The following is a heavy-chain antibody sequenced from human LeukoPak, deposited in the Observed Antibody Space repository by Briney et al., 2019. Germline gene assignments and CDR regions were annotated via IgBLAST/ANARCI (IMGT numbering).Heavy chain of an antibody. CDR3: ARLEYGSGTGGGLDY. CDR1: GYTFTSYG. D-gene: IGHD3-10*01. Sequence: ASVKVSCKASGYTFTSYGISWVRQAPGQGLEWMGWISAYNGNTNYAQKLQGRVTMTTDTSTSTAYMELRSLRSDDTAVYYCARLEYGSGTGGGLDYWGQGTLVTVSS. J-gene: IGHJ4*02. CDR2: ISAYNGNT. V-gene: IGHV1-18*01.